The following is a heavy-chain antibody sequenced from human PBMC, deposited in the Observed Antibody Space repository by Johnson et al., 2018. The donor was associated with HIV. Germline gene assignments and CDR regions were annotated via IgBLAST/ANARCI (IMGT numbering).Heavy chain of an antibody. J-gene: IGHJ3*02. CDR1: GFTFSSYW. Sequence: VQLVESGGGLVQPGGSLRLSCAASGFTFSSYWMHWVRQAPGRGLVWVSRINSDGGSTTSADSVKGRFTISRDNAKNTLYLQLNRLRAEDTAVYYCARAVYSSSSSCAFDIWGQGTMVTVSS. D-gene: IGHD6-6*01. V-gene: IGHV3-74*03. CDR2: INSDGGST. CDR3: ARAVYSSSSSCAFDI.